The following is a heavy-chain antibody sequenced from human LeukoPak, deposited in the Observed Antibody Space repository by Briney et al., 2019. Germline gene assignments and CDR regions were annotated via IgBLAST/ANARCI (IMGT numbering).Heavy chain of an antibody. D-gene: IGHD6-19*01. CDR3: VKGSSGWYEGFFDY. J-gene: IGHJ4*02. Sequence: GGSLRLSCSASGFTFSWYAMHWVRQAPGKGLEYVSTISSNGGSTYYADSVKGRFTISRDNSKNTLYLQMSSLRAEDTAVYYCVKGSSGWYEGFFDYWGQGTLVTVSS. CDR1: GFTFSWYA. CDR2: ISSNGGST. V-gene: IGHV3-64D*09.